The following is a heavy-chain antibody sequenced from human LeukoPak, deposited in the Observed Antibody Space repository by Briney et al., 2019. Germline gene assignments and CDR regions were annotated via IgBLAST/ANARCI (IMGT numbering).Heavy chain of an antibody. CDR3: ARDRCGSRCLFDY. CDR2: INPNGGGT. Sequence: ASVKASCKASGYTFTASYMHWVRQAPGQGLEWMGWINPNGGGTNYAQKFQGRVTMTRDTSISTAYMELSSLRSDDTAVYYCARDRCGSRCLFDYWGQGTMVTVSS. J-gene: IGHJ4*02. D-gene: IGHD6-13*01. CDR1: GYTFTASY. V-gene: IGHV1-2*02.